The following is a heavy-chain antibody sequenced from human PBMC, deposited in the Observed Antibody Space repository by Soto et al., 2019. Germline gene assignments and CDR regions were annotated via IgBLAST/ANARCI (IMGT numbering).Heavy chain of an antibody. V-gene: IGHV1-69*13. CDR2: IIPIFGTA. D-gene: IGHD2-2*01. CDR3: ARVPTHCSSTSCPPNFDY. CDR1: GGTFSSYA. J-gene: IGHJ4*02. Sequence: ASVKVSCKASGGTFSSYAISWVRQAPGQGLEWMGGIIPIFGTANYAQKFQGRVTITADESTSTAYMELSSLRSEDTAVYYCARVPTHCSSTSCPPNFDYWGQGTLVTVSS.